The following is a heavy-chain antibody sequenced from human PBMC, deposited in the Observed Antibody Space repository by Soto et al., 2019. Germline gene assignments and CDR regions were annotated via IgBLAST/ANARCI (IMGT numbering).Heavy chain of an antibody. V-gene: IGHV1-69*06. CDR2: IIPIFGTA. J-gene: IGHJ5*02. D-gene: IGHD4-17*01. CDR3: ARDPDYGGNHNWFDP. Sequence: GASVKVSCKASGGTFSSYAISWVRQAPGQRLEWMGGIIPIFGTANYAQKFQGRVTITADKSTSTAYMELSSLRSEDTAVYYCARDPDYGGNHNWFDPWGQGTLVTVSS. CDR1: GGTFSSYA.